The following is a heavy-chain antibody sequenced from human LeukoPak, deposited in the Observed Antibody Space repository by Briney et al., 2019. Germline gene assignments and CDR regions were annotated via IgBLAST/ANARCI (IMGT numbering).Heavy chain of an antibody. Sequence: SGPTLVKPTRTLTLTCTFSGFSLSSTGVAVVWIRQPPGKALEWLAVHYWNNDKSYSPSLQKRLTITNDTSKNRVVLTMTDMDPVDTATYFCAHKGRGSGSYTMWGQGTLVTVSS. J-gene: IGHJ4*02. D-gene: IGHD3-10*01. CDR1: GFSLSSTGVA. CDR3: AHKGRGSGSYTM. V-gene: IGHV2-5*01. CDR2: HYWNNDK.